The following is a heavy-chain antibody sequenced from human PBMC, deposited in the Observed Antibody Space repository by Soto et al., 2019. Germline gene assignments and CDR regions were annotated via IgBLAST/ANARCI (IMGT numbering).Heavy chain of an antibody. D-gene: IGHD3-22*01. V-gene: IGHV4-34*01. J-gene: IGHJ5*02. CDR3: ARGGNYYDSSGYYQNWFDP. Sequence: SETLSLTCAVYGGSFSGYYWSWIRQPPGKGLEWIGEINHSGSTNYNPSLKSRVTISVDTSKNQFSLKLSSVTAEDTAVYYCARGGNYYDSSGYYQNWFDPWGQGTLVTVSS. CDR1: GGSFSGYY. CDR2: INHSGST.